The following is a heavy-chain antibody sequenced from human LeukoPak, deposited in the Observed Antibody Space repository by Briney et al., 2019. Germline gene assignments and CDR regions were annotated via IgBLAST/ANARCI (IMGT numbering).Heavy chain of an antibody. J-gene: IGHJ3*02. Sequence: GGSLRLSCAASGFTFSGSAMHWVRQASGKGLEWVGRIRSKANSYATAYAASVKGRFTISRDDSKNTAYLQMNSLKTEDTAVYYCTRPTRYCSSPSCSHGIWGQGTMVTVSS. V-gene: IGHV3-73*01. D-gene: IGHD2-2*01. CDR3: TRPTRYCSSPSCSHGI. CDR1: GFTFSGSA. CDR2: IRSKANSYAT.